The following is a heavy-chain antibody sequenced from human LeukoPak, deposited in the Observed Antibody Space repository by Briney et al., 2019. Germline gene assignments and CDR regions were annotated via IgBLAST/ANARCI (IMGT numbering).Heavy chain of an antibody. Sequence: GGSLRLSCAASGFTFSSYAMSWVRQAPGKGLEWVSAISGSGGSTYYADSVKGRFTISRDNSKNTLYLQMSSLRAEDTAVYYCARVGDHGVSVFDIWGQGTMVTVSS. V-gene: IGHV3-23*01. CDR1: GFTFSSYA. J-gene: IGHJ3*02. CDR3: ARVGDHGVSVFDI. CDR2: ISGSGGST. D-gene: IGHD2-8*01.